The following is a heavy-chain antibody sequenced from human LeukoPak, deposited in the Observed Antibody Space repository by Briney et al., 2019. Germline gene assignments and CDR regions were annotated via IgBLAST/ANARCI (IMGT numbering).Heavy chain of an antibody. Sequence: GGSLRLSCAASGITFDDYAMHWVRQAPGKGLEWVSGISWNSGSIGYADSVKGRFTISRDNAKNSLYLQMNSLRAEDTALYYCAKAGAVAGNGFDYWGQGTLVTVSS. CDR1: GITFDDYA. CDR2: ISWNSGSI. V-gene: IGHV3-9*01. D-gene: IGHD6-19*01. CDR3: AKAGAVAGNGFDY. J-gene: IGHJ4*02.